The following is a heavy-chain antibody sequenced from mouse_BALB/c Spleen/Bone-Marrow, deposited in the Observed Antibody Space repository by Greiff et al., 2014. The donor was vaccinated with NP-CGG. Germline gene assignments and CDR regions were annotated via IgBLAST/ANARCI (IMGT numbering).Heavy chain of an antibody. CDR1: GYTFTDYW. D-gene: IGHD1-1*01. J-gene: IGHJ1*01. V-gene: IGHV1-7*01. CDR2: INPSSGYT. Sequence: VQLQQSGAELAKPGASVKMSCKASGYTFTDYWMHWVKQRPGQGPEWIGYINPSSGYTECNQKFKDKATLTADKSSSTAYMQLNILTSEDSAVYYCARRYGSLWYFDVWGAGTTVTVSS. CDR3: ARRYGSLWYFDV.